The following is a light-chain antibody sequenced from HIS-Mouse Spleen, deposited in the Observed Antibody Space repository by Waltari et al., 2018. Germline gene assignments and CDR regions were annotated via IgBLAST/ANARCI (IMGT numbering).Light chain of an antibody. Sequence: DIVMTQSPDSLAVSLGERATINCKSSQSVLYSSNNKNYLAWYQQKPGQPPKLLIYWASTRESGVPDRFSGSGSGTDFTLTISILHAEDVAVYDCQQYYSTPYTFGQGTKLYIK. J-gene: IGKJ2*01. CDR2: WAS. V-gene: IGKV4-1*01. CDR3: QQYYSTPYT. CDR1: QSVLYSSNNKNY.